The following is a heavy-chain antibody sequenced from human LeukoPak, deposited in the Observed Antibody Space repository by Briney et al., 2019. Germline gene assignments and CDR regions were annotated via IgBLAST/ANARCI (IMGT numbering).Heavy chain of an antibody. Sequence: GGSLRLSCAASGFTFSSYAMSWVRQAPGKGLEWVSAISGSGGSTYYADSVKGRFTISRDNSKNTLYLQMNSLRAEDTAVYYCAKLLEDAVAGLVNYWGQGTLVTVSS. D-gene: IGHD6-19*01. CDR2: ISGSGGST. V-gene: IGHV3-23*01. CDR3: AKLLEDAVAGLVNY. CDR1: GFTFSSYA. J-gene: IGHJ4*02.